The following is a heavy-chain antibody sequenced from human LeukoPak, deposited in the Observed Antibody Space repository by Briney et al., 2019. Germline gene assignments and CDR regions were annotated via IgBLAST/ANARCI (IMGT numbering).Heavy chain of an antibody. Sequence: GGSLRLSCAASGFTFSSYWMSWVRQAPGKGLEWVANIKQDGSEKYYVDSVKGRFTISRDNAKNSLYLQMNSLRAEDTAVYYCNCWSSSWYRPIQHWGQGTLVTVSS. J-gene: IGHJ1*01. D-gene: IGHD6-13*01. CDR2: IKQDGSEK. CDR1: GFTFSSYW. CDR3: NCWSSSWYRPIQH. V-gene: IGHV3-7*01.